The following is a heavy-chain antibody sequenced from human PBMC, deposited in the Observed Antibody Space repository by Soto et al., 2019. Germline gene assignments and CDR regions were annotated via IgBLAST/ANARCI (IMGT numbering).Heavy chain of an antibody. CDR1: GGSISGSY. CDR2: VYYTGST. J-gene: IGHJ4*02. CDR3: ARSVAVPGAHIDY. Sequence: LSLTCSVSGGSISGSYWSWIRQSPGKGLEWLGYVYYTGSTNYSPSLRSRVSISVDTSKNEFSLRLGSVTAADTAVYFCARSVAVPGAHIDYWGQGTQVTVSS. D-gene: IGHD6-19*01. V-gene: IGHV4-59*01.